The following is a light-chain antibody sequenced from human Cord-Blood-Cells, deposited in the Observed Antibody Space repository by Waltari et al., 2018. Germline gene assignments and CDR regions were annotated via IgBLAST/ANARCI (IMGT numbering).Light chain of an antibody. CDR2: LGS. Sequence: DIVMTQSPLSLPVTPGEPASISCRSSQSLLHSNGYYYLDWYLQKPGQSPQLLIYLGSNRASGVPDRFSSSGSGTDFTLKISRVEAEDVGVYYCMQALQTPYTFGQGTKLEIK. V-gene: IGKV2-28*01. CDR3: MQALQTPYT. CDR1: QSLLHSNGYYY. J-gene: IGKJ2*01.